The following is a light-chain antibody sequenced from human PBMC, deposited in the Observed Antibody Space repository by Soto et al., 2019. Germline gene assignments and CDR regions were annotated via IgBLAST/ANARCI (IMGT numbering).Light chain of an antibody. CDR2: DVS. CDR1: SSDIGGYTY. CDR3: CSFAGPQSFEA. J-gene: IGLJ1*01. V-gene: IGLV2-11*01. Sequence: QSALTQPRSVSGSPGQSVTISCTGTSSDIGGYTYVSWYQQHPGKAPKVIIYDVSERPSGVPDRFSGSKSGNTASLTISGLQPEDEADYYCCSFAGPQSFEAFGEGTKVTVL.